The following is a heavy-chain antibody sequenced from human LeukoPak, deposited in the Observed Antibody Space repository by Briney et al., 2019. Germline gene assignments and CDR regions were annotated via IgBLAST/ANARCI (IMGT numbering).Heavy chain of an antibody. J-gene: IGHJ6*03. CDR2: ISGDGGST. CDR3: ATHDYYGSGSYYNVGYYYMDV. V-gene: IGHV3-43*02. CDR1: GFTFDDYA. D-gene: IGHD3-10*01. Sequence: GGSLRLSCAASGFTFDDYAMHWVRQAPGKGLEWVSLISGDGGSTYYADSVKGRFTISRDNSKNSLYPQINSLRTEDTALYYCATHDYYGSGSYYNVGYYYMDVWGKGTTVTVSS.